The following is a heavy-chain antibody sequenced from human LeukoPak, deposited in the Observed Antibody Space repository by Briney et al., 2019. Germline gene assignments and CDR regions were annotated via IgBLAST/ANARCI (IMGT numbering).Heavy chain of an antibody. V-gene: IGHV4-34*01. D-gene: IGHD3-10*01. CDR3: ARDTAGSGSFTDY. CDR1: GGSFSGYY. Sequence: KPSETLSLTCAVYGGSFSGYYWSWIRQPPGKGLEWIGEINHSGSTNYNPSLKSRVTISVDTSKNQFSLKLSSVTAADTAVYYCARDTAGSGSFTDYWGQGTLVTVSS. J-gene: IGHJ4*02. CDR2: INHSGST.